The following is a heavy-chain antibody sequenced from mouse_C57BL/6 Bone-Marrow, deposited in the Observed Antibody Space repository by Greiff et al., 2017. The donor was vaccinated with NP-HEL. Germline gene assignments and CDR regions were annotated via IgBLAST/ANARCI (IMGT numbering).Heavy chain of an antibody. J-gene: IGHJ4*01. CDR2: INPSSGGT. D-gene: IGHD2-3*01. CDR3: TRCGYCVALDY. CDR1: GYSFTSYW. Sequence: QVQLQQPGTELVKPGASVKLSCKASGYSFTSYWMHWVKQRPGQGLEWIGNINPSSGGTNYNEKFKSKATLTVDKSSITAYMPLSSLTSDATAVYYCTRCGYCVALDYWGQGTSVTVSS. V-gene: IGHV1-53*01.